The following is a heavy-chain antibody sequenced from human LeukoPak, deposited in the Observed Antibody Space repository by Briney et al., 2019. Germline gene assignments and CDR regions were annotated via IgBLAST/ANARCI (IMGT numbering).Heavy chain of an antibody. CDR1: GGSISSGGYY. CDR3: ARDRAYSSGWYVPYY. CDR2: IYYSGST. D-gene: IGHD6-19*01. V-gene: IGHV4-31*03. Sequence: SQTLSLTCTVSGGSISSGGYYWRWIRQHPGKGLEWIGYIYYSGSTYYNPSLKSRVTISVDTSKNQFSLKLSSVTAADTAVYYCARDRAYSSGWYVPYYWGQGTLVTVSS. J-gene: IGHJ4*02.